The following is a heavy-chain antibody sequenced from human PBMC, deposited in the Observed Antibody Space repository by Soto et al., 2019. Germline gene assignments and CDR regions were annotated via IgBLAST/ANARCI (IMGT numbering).Heavy chain of an antibody. CDR2: IDPSDSYT. D-gene: IGHD3-22*01. CDR3: ARHPYYYDSSGTDAAPYYYYGMDV. V-gene: IGHV5-10-1*01. Sequence: PGESLKISCKGSGYSFTSYWISWVRQMPGKGLEWMGRIDPSDSYTNYSPSFQGHVTISADKSISTAYLQWSSLKASDTAMYYCARHPYYYDSSGTDAAPYYYYGMDVWGQGTTVTVSS. J-gene: IGHJ6*02. CDR1: GYSFTSYW.